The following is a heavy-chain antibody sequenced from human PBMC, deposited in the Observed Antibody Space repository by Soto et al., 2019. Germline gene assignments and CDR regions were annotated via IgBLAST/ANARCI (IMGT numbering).Heavy chain of an antibody. CDR3: VRGGGGGLFEH. Sequence: GSLRLSCATSGFPFNDYYMTWIRQAPGKGLEWLSHISPKSTFRNYADSVKGRFTISRDNTESLLFLQMNSLGVDDTAVYSCVRGGGGGLFEHWGQGVLVTVSS. CDR1: GFPFNDYY. V-gene: IGHV3-11*06. D-gene: IGHD2-21*01. J-gene: IGHJ4*02. CDR2: ISPKSTFR.